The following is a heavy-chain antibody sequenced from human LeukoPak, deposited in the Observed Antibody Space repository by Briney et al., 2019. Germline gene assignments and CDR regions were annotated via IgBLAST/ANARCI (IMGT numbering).Heavy chain of an antibody. CDR3: ARSLPGSSDY. J-gene: IGHJ4*02. CDR2: INHSGST. CDR1: GGSFSGYY. V-gene: IGHV4-34*01. Sequence: SPSETLSLTCAVYGGSFSGYYWSWICQPPGKGLEWIGEINHSGSTNYNPSLKSRVTISVDTSKNQFSLKLSSVTAADTAVYYCARSLPGSSDYWGQGTLVTVSS.